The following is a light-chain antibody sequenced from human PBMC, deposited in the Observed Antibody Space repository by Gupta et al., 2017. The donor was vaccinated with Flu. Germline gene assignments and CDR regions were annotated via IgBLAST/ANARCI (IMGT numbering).Light chain of an antibody. J-gene: IGLJ2*01. Sequence: QSALTQPPSASGSPGQSITISCAGTSSDVGGYNYVSWYQQHPDQAPKLILFDVTRRPSGVPDRFTGSKSGNTASLTVSGLQPEDDAHYYCSSYAGSNNFVIFGGGTRLSVL. CDR3: SSYAGSNNFVI. V-gene: IGLV2-8*01. CDR2: DVT. CDR1: SSDVGGYNY.